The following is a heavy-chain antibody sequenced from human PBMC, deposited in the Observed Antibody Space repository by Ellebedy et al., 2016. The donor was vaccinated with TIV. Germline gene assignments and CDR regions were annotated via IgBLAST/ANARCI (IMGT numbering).Heavy chain of an antibody. Sequence: PGGSLRLSCAASGLSVSRSYMSWVRKTPGKGLEWVEVIHSGGSTYYADAVKGRFTISRDNSKNTLYLQMDSLRAEDTAIYYCAKGQVAGDGRRVFDMWGQGSMVTVSS. CDR1: GLSVSRSY. CDR2: IHSGGST. V-gene: IGHV3-53*01. CDR3: AKGQVAGDGRRVFDM. J-gene: IGHJ3*02. D-gene: IGHD5-24*01.